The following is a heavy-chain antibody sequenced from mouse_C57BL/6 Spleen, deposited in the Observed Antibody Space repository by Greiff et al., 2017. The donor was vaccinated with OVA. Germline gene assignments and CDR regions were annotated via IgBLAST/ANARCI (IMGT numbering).Heavy chain of an antibody. V-gene: IGHV1-64*01. CDR1: GYTFTSYW. CDR3: ALCYCSSLDY. J-gene: IGHJ2*01. Sequence: VQLQQPGAELVKPGASVKLSCKASGYTFTSYWMHWVKQRPGQGLEWIGMIHPNSGSTNYNEKLKSKATLTVDKSSSTAYMQLSRLTSEDSAVCCCALCYCSSLDYWGKGTTLTVSS. CDR2: IHPNSGST. D-gene: IGHD1-1*01.